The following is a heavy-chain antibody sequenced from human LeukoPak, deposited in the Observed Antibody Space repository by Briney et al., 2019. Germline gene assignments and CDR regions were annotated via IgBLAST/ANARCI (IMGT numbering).Heavy chain of an antibody. J-gene: IGHJ1*01. CDR1: GFTFRDAW. V-gene: IGHV3-15*01. CDR3: AKHIYGVVSIQQ. CDR2: IRSKTDGGTT. Sequence: GGSLRLSCAASGFTFRDAWMTWVRQAPGKGLEWVGRIRSKTDGGTTDYAISVQGRFTISRDDSKNTLYLQMSSLKTEDTAVYYCAKHIYGVVSIQQWGQGTLVTVSS. D-gene: IGHD3-3*01.